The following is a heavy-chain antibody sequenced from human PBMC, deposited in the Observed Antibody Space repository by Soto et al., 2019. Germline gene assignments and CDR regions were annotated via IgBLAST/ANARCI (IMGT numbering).Heavy chain of an antibody. V-gene: IGHV1-8*01. CDR1: GYTFRDFD. CDR3: ARGNPFNYAGFDV. CDR2: MNAKSGDT. D-gene: IGHD3-16*01. J-gene: IGHJ6*02. Sequence: ASVKVSCKASGYTFRDFDINWLRQTSGQGPEWMGWMNAKSGDTFFAQRFHDKFNMTWDTSLTTAYMEVGSLTSDHAAIYYCARGNPFNYAGFDVWGQGTTVTVSS.